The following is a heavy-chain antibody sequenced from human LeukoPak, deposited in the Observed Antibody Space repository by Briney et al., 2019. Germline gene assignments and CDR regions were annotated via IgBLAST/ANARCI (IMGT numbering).Heavy chain of an antibody. CDR2: IIPILGIA. J-gene: IGHJ4*02. CDR3: ASKGDTYCGGDCYSH. D-gene: IGHD2-21*01. CDR1: EGTFSSYT. Sequence: SVKVSCKASEGTFSSYTISWVRRAPGQGLNWMGRIIPILGIANYAQKFQGRVTITAEKSTSTAYMELSSLRSEDTAGYYSASKGDTYCGGDCYSHWGQGTLISVSS. V-gene: IGHV1-69*02.